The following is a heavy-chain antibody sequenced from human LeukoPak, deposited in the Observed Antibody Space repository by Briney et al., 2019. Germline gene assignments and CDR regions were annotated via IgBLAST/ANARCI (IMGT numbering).Heavy chain of an antibody. CDR2: IYHSGST. D-gene: IGHD6-6*01. V-gene: IGHV4-38-2*02. Sequence: SETLSLTCAVSGYSISSGYCWGWIRQPPGKGLEWFGSIYHSGSTYYNPSLKSRVTISVDTSKNQFSLKLSPVTAADTAVYYCAKEDSSSSNFHYWGQGTLVTDSS. J-gene: IGHJ4*02. CDR1: GYSISSGYC. CDR3: AKEDSSSSNFHY.